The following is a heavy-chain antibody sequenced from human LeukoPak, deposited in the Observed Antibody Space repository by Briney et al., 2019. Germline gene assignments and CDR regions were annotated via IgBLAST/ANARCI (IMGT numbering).Heavy chain of an antibody. V-gene: IGHV1-18*01. CDR2: ISADNGNT. CDR3: ARGEGSPYYDILTGYYPEYFQH. J-gene: IGHJ1*01. D-gene: IGHD3-9*01. Sequence: ASVKDSCMASGYTFTSYAISWVRPAPAQGLVWMGRISADNGNTDYAQRFQGRVTMTTDTPTSTAYMELRSLRSDDTAVYYCARGEGSPYYDILTGYYPEYFQHWGQGTLVTVSS. CDR1: GYTFTSYA.